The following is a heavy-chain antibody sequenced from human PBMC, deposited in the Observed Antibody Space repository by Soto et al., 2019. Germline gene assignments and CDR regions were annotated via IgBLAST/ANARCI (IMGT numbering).Heavy chain of an antibody. CDR1: GGTFSSYA. D-gene: IGHD3-22*01. CDR2: IIPIFGTA. V-gene: IGHV1-69*13. Sequence: SVKVSCKASGGTFSSYAISWVRQAPGQGLEWMGGIIPIFGTANYAQRFQGRVTITADESTSTAYMELSSLRSEDTAVYYCARDRQYYDSSGYYGPDAFDIWGQGTMVTVSS. J-gene: IGHJ3*02. CDR3: ARDRQYYDSSGYYGPDAFDI.